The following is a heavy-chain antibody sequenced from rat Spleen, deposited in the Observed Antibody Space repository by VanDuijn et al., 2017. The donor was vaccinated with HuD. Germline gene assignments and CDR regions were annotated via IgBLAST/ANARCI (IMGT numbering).Heavy chain of an antibody. D-gene: IGHD1-11*01. CDR3: AVSTVAL. J-gene: IGHJ2*01. V-gene: IGHV2-27*01. CDR1: GFSLTSYH. CDR2: IWGDGST. Sequence: QVQLKESGPGLVQPSQTLSLTCTVSGFSLTSYHVHWVRQPPGKGLEWMGIIWGDGSTTYNSALKSRLSISRDTSKSQVFLTMNSLQTDDTAVYYCAVSTVALWGQGVMVTVSS.